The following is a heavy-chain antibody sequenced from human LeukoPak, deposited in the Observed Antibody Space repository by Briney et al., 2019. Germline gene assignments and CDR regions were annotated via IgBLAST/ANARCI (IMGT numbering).Heavy chain of an antibody. Sequence: GGSLRPSCAASGFTFNNYAMHWVRQAPGQGLEWVALISYDGSDNYYADSVKGRFTISRDKSGNTLYLQMNSLRAEDAAVYYCARGGTYYYESSGYYSGLDYWGQGALVTVSS. CDR2: ISYDGSDN. J-gene: IGHJ4*02. V-gene: IGHV3-30*04. D-gene: IGHD3-22*01. CDR3: ARGGTYYYESSGYYSGLDY. CDR1: GFTFNNYA.